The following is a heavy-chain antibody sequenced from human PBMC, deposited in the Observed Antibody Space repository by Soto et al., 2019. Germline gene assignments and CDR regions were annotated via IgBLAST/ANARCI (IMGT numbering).Heavy chain of an antibody. Sequence: EVQLVESGGGLVQTGGSLRLSCAASGFSFNTYEMNWVRQAPGKGLEWVSYISTSGSTIYYADSVKGRFTISRDNGKNSLYLQMNSVGSEGTAVYCWAYSWSRDYCGQGTQVTVSS. D-gene: IGHD1-26*01. CDR2: ISTSGSTI. CDR1: GFSFNTYE. V-gene: IGHV3-48*03. CDR3: AYSWSRDY. J-gene: IGHJ4*02.